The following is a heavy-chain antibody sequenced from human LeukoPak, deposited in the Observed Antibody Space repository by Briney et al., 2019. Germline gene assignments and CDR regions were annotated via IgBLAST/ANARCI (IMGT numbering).Heavy chain of an antibody. CDR1: GYTFTSYG. CDR2: ISAYNGNT. J-gene: IGHJ4*02. CDR3: ARVGYSGYDSFAAIDY. V-gene: IGHV1-18*01. D-gene: IGHD5-12*01. Sequence: GASVKVSCKASGYTFTSYGISWVRQAPGQGLEWMGWISAYNGNTNYAQKLQGRVTMTTDTSTSTAYMELRSLRSGDTAVYYCARVGYSGYDSFAAIDYWGQGTLVTVSS.